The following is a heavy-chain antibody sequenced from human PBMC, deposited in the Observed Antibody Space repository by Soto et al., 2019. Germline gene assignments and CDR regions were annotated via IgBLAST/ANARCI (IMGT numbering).Heavy chain of an antibody. V-gene: IGHV3-21*01. Sequence: GGSLRLSCAASGFTFSSYSMNWVRQAPGKGLEWVSSISSSSYIYYADSVKGRFTISRDNAKNSLYLQMNSLRAEDTAVYYCARLWFGELSALDYWGQGTLVTVSS. J-gene: IGHJ4*02. CDR3: ARLWFGELSALDY. CDR2: ISSSSYI. D-gene: IGHD3-10*01. CDR1: GFTFSSYS.